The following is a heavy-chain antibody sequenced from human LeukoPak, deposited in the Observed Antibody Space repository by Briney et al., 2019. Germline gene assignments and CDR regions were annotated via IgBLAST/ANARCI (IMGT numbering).Heavy chain of an antibody. CDR1: GFTFNTYA. J-gene: IGHJ4*02. CDR2: VSGSGGST. Sequence: GGSLRLSCAASGFTFNTYALSWVRQAPGKGLEWVSAVSGSGGSTYYADSVKGRFTISRGNSKNTLYLQMNSLRAEDTAVYYCAKQRASSSWYFDYWGQGTLVTVSS. V-gene: IGHV3-23*01. CDR3: AKQRASSSWYFDY. D-gene: IGHD6-13*01.